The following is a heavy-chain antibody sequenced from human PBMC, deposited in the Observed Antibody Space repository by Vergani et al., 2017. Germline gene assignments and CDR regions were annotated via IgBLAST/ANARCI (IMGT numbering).Heavy chain of an antibody. CDR3: AKLDGVLNWYFDL. J-gene: IGHJ2*01. CDR2: IKQDGREK. V-gene: IGHV3-7*03. D-gene: IGHD3/OR15-3a*01. CDR1: GFTFSSYW. Sequence: EVQLVESGGGLVQPGGSLRLSCAASGFTFSSYWMSWVRQAPGKGLGWEANIKQDGREKYYVDSVKGRFTISRDNAKNSLYLQMNSLRAEDTAVYYCAKLDGVLNWYFDLWGRGTLVTVSS.